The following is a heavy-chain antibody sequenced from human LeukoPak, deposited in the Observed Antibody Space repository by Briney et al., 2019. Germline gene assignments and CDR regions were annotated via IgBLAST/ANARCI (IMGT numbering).Heavy chain of an antibody. CDR3: ARDLKMAYSSGRYSWGTGSSNDY. V-gene: IGHV1-18*01. Sequence: ASVKVSCKASGYTFTSYGISWVRQAPGQGLEWMGWISGYNGNTNYAQKLQGRVTMTTDTSTSTAYMELRSLRFDDTAVYYCARDLKMAYSSGRYSWGTGSSNDYWGQGTLVTVSS. D-gene: IGHD6-19*01. J-gene: IGHJ4*02. CDR2: ISGYNGNT. CDR1: GYTFTSYG.